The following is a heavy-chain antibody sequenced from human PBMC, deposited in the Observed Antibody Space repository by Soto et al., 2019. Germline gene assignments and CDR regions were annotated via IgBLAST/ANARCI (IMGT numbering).Heavy chain of an antibody. D-gene: IGHD6-19*01. CDR1: GGSISSSSYY. V-gene: IGHV4-39*01. J-gene: IGHJ5*02. CDR3: ARHSSSGWYVGWFDP. CDR2: IYYSGST. Sequence: PSETLSLTCTVSGGSISSSSYYWGWIRQPPGKGLEWIGSIYYSGSTYYNPSLKSRVTISVDTSKNQFSLKLSSVTAADTAVYYCARHSSSGWYVGWFDPWGQGTLVTVSS.